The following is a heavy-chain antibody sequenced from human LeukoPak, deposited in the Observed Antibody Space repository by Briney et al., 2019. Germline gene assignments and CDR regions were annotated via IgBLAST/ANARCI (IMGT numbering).Heavy chain of an antibody. J-gene: IGHJ5*02. CDR3: ARDLVVPVAVGNWFDP. Sequence: SETPSLTCTVSGGSISSYYWSWIRQPAGKGLEWIGRIYTSGSTNYNPSLKSRVTMSVDTSKNQFSLKLSSVTAADTAVYYCARDLVVPVAVGNWFDPWGQGTLVTVSS. V-gene: IGHV4-4*07. D-gene: IGHD2-2*01. CDR1: GGSISSYY. CDR2: IYTSGST.